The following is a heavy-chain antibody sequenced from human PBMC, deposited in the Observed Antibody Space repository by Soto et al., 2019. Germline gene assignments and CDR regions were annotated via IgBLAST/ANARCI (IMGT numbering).Heavy chain of an antibody. Sequence: EVQLLESGGGLVQPGGSLRLSCAASGFTFRSYAMNWVRHAAGQGLEWVSAISGSGGSTYYADSVKGRFTISSDSSKNTMDLQMNSLRAEDTAVYYCAKGNSWSAALVLDIWGQGTMVTVSS. CDR1: GFTFRSYA. CDR3: AKGNSWSAALVLDI. CDR2: ISGSGGST. D-gene: IGHD1-7*01. V-gene: IGHV3-23*01. J-gene: IGHJ3*02.